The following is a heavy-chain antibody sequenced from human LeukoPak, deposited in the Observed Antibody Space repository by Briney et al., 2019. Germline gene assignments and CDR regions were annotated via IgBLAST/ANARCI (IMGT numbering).Heavy chain of an antibody. CDR3: ARAEDCSSTSCYLYYFDY. J-gene: IGHJ4*02. CDR1: GHTFTSYG. D-gene: IGHD2-2*01. Sequence: ASVKVSCKASGHTFTSYGISWVRQAPGQGLEWMGWISAYNGNTNYAQKLQGRVTMTTDTSTSTAYMELRSLRSDDTAVYYCARAEDCSSTSCYLYYFDYWGQGTLVTVSS. CDR2: ISAYNGNT. V-gene: IGHV1-18*01.